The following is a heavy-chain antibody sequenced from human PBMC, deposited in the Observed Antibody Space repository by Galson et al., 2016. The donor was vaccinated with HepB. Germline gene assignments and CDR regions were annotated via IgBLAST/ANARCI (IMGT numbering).Heavy chain of an antibody. CDR3: ARDPSTGIAVPGPRDALDI. CDR1: GFTFSDYY. Sequence: SLRLSCAASGFTFSDYYMIWIRQAPGKGLEWVSYISDSGSYTNYADSVRGRFTISRDNSKSTVYLQTSTLRAEDTAIYYCARDPSTGIAVPGPRDALDIWGQGTRVTVSS. J-gene: IGHJ3*02. D-gene: IGHD6-19*01. V-gene: IGHV3-11*06. CDR2: ISDSGSYT.